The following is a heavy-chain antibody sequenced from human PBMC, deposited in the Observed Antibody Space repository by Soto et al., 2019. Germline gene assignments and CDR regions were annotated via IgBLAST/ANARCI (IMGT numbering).Heavy chain of an antibody. CDR3: AIHDSHGYYTLDC. CDR1: GYTLTEFS. Sequence: AAVKVTCKVPGYTLTEFSLHCGRQSPGKGHEWMGVFDPEDGEAIYAQKFQGRVTLTEDTSTDTAYLELSSLTSEDTAIYYCAIHDSHGYYTLDCWG. J-gene: IGHJ4*01. D-gene: IGHD5-18*01. V-gene: IGHV1-24*01. CDR2: FDPEDGEA.